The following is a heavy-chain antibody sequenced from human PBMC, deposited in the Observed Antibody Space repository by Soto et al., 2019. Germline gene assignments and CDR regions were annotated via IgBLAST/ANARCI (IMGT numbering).Heavy chain of an antibody. CDR2: ISSSSSTI. CDR1: GFTFSSYS. CDR3: ARDLWLHQQLRWRSGWFDP. Sequence: SLRLSCAASGFTFSSYSMNSVRQAPGKGLEWVSYISSSSSTIYYADSVKGRFTISRDNAKNSLYLQMNSLRDEDTAVYYCARDLWLHQQLRWRSGWFDPWGQGTLVTVSS. D-gene: IGHD5-12*01. J-gene: IGHJ5*02. V-gene: IGHV3-48*02.